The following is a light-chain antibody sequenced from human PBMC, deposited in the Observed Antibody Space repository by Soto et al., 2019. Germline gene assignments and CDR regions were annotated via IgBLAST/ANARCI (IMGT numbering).Light chain of an antibody. CDR1: QSFSSNY. Sequence: EIVLTQSPGTLSLSPGERATLSCRASQSFSSNYLAWYQQKPGQAPRILIYGATTRDTGIPARFSGSESGTDFTLNISRLEPEDSAVYYCQQYSSVWTFGQGTKVEI. CDR2: GAT. CDR3: QQYSSVWT. J-gene: IGKJ1*01. V-gene: IGKV3-20*01.